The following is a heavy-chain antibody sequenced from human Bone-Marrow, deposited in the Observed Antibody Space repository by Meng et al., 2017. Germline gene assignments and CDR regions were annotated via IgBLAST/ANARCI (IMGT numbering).Heavy chain of an antibody. CDR3: ARMMGIWGDDFWSGYSYYFDY. D-gene: IGHD3-3*01. V-gene: IGHV4-34*01. J-gene: IGHJ4*02. CDR1: GGSFSGYY. Sequence: QVQRQQWGAGLLKPSETLSLTCAVYGGSFSGYYWRWIRQPTGKGLELIGEINHSGSTNYNPSLKSRVTISVDTSKNQFSLKLSSVTAADTAVYYCARMMGIWGDDFWSGYSYYFDYWGQGTLVTVSS. CDR2: INHSGST.